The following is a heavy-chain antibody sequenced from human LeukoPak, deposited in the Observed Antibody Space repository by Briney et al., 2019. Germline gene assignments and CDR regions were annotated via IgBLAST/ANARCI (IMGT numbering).Heavy chain of an antibody. CDR2: IYYSGST. Sequence: PSETLSLTCTVSGGSISSSSYYWGWIRQPPGKGLEWIGSIYYSGSTYYNPSLKSRVTISVDRSKNRFSLKLSSVTAADTAVYYCARALPPDYGGNSDAFDIWGQGTMVTVSS. V-gene: IGHV4-39*07. D-gene: IGHD4-23*01. J-gene: IGHJ3*02. CDR3: ARALPPDYGGNSDAFDI. CDR1: GGSISSSSYY.